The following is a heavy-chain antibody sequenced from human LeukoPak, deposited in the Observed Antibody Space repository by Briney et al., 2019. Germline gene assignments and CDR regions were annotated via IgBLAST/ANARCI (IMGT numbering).Heavy chain of an antibody. CDR1: GYTFTGYF. Sequence: ASVTVSCKASGYTFTGYFIHWVRQAPGQGLEWMGWINPNSGGTNYAQKFQGRVTMTRDTSISTAYMELSRLRSDDTAVYYCARERTLTSCYDYWGQGSLVTVSS. CDR3: ARERTLTSCYDY. V-gene: IGHV1-2*02. CDR2: INPNSGGT. D-gene: IGHD2-15*01. J-gene: IGHJ4*02.